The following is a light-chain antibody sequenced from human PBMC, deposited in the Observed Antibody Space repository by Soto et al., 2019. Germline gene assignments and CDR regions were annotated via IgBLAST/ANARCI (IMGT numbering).Light chain of an antibody. V-gene: IGLV2-23*02. J-gene: IGLJ2*01. CDR2: EVS. Sequence: QSALTQPASVSGSPGQSITISCTGTSSDVGSYNLVSWYQQHPGKAPKLMISEVSKRPSGVSHRFSGSKSGNTASLTISGLQAEDEADYYCCSYAGSSTLVFGGGTEVTVL. CDR3: CSYAGSSTLV. CDR1: SSDVGSYNL.